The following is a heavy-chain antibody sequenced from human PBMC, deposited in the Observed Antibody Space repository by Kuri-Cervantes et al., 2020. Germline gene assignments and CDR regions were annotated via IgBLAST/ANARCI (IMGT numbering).Heavy chain of an antibody. V-gene: IGHV3-30*18. CDR1: GFTFSSYG. CDR2: ISYDGSNK. CDR3: AKVSTAGY. Sequence: GESLKISCAASGFTFSSYGMHWVRQAPGKGLEWVAVISYDGSNKYYADSVKGRFTISRDNSKNTLYLQMNSLRAEDTAVYYCAKVSTAGYWGQGTPVTVSS. J-gene: IGHJ4*02.